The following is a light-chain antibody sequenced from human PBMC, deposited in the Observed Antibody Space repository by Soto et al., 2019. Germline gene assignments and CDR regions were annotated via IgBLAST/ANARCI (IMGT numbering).Light chain of an antibody. CDR3: QQYKGFPYT. CDR2: KAS. J-gene: IGKJ2*01. CDR1: QSSSNW. V-gene: IGKV1-5*03. Sequence: DIQMTQSPSTLSASVRDRVTITCRASQSSSNWSAWYQQKPGKAPKLLIYKASSLESGVPSRFSGSGSGPECTLTISSLQPGGYATCYCQQYKGFPYTFGQGTKLEIK.